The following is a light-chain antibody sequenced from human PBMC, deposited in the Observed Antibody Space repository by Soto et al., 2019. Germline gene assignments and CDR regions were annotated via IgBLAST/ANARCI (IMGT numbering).Light chain of an antibody. CDR1: QSVSSN. J-gene: IGKJ1*01. Sequence: EIVMTQSPATLSVSPGERATLSCRASQSVSSNLAWYQQIPGQAPRLLIYAASTRATGLPARFSGSGSGTEFTLTISSLQSEDFAVYYCQQYSKWPLTFGQGTKVEIK. V-gene: IGKV3-15*01. CDR3: QQYSKWPLT. CDR2: AAS.